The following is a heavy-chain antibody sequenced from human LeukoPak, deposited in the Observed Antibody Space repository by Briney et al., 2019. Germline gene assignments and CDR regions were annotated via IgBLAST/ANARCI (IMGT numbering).Heavy chain of an antibody. V-gene: IGHV1-46*01. CDR1: GYTFSSYY. CDR2: INPSGGST. Sequence: GASVKVSCKASGYTFSSYYMHWVRQAPGQGLEWMGIINPSGGSTSNAQKFQGRVTMTRDTSTSTVYMELSSLRPEDTAVYYCAREYVGTYGFDYWGQGTQVTVSS. CDR3: AREYVGTYGFDY. D-gene: IGHD3-10*01. J-gene: IGHJ4*02.